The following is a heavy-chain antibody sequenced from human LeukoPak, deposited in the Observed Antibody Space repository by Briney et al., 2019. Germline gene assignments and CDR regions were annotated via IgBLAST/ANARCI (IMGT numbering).Heavy chain of an antibody. J-gene: IGHJ4*02. D-gene: IGHD3-16*02. CDR2: IWYDGSNK. CDR3: ARSSIMITFGGVIALDY. CDR1: GFTFSSYG. Sequence: GGSLRLSCAASGFTFSSYGMHWVRQAPGKGLEWVAVIWYDGSNKYYADSVKGRFTISRDNSKNTLYLQMNSLRAEDTAVYYCARSSIMITFGGVIALDYWGQGTLVTVSS. V-gene: IGHV3-33*01.